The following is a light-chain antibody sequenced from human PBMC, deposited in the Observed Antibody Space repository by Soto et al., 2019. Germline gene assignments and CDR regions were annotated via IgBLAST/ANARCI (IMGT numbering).Light chain of an antibody. J-gene: IGLJ1*01. CDR3: QTWGTGIHV. V-gene: IGLV4-69*01. Sequence: QAVLTQSPSASASLGASVKLTCTLSSGHSSYAIAWHQQQPEKGPRYLMKLNSDGSLSKGDGIPDRFSGSSSGAERYLIISSLQSEDEADYYCQTWGTGIHVFGTGTKVTVL. CDR2: LNSDGSL. CDR1: SGHSSYA.